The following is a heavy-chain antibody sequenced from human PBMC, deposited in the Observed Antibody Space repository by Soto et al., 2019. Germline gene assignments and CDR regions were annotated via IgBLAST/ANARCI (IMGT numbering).Heavy chain of an antibody. J-gene: IGHJ4*02. V-gene: IGHV3-30*18. Sequence: QVQLVESGGGVVQPGRSLRLSCAASGFTFNSYGMHWVRQAPGKGLEWVAVISYDGSNKYYADSVKGRFTISRDNSKNTLYLQMNSLRAEDTALYYCAKGAVMVRGPTISHPDYWGQAILVTVSS. CDR1: GFTFNSYG. CDR2: ISYDGSNK. CDR3: AKGAVMVRGPTISHPDY. D-gene: IGHD3-10*01.